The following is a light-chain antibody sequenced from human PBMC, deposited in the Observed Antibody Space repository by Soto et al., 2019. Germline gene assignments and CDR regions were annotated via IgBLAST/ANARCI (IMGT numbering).Light chain of an antibody. CDR1: QDITNY. CDR3: QQLKSFPLT. CDR2: PAS. V-gene: IGKV1-9*01. Sequence: DIQLTQSPSFLSASVGDRVTITCRASQDITNYLAWYQQKPGKAPNLLIYPASTLRSGVPSRFSGSVSGTEFTLTISSLQPEDVSTYYCQQLKSFPLTFGQGTRLDIE. J-gene: IGKJ5*01.